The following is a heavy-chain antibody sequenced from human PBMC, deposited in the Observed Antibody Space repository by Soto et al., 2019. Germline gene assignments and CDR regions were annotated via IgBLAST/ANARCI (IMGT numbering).Heavy chain of an antibody. CDR1: GFTFGDYA. V-gene: IGHV3-49*03. CDR3: TRDPAYEKGRAPDY. Sequence: HPGGSLRLSCIASGFTFGDYAMSWFRQAPGKGLEWVGFIRSKANGGATEYAASVKDRFIISRDDSKSIAYVQINSLKTEDTAVYYCTRDPAYEKGRAPDYWGQGTLVTVSS. CDR2: IRSKANGGAT. J-gene: IGHJ4*01. D-gene: IGHD3-3*01.